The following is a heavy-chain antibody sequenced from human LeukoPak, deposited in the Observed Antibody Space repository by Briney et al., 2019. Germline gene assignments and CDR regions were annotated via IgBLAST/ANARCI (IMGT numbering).Heavy chain of an antibody. J-gene: IGHJ6*02. CDR1: GFTFGDYA. Sequence: GGSLRLSCTASGFTFGDYAMTWVRQAPRKGLEWVGFIRSKAYGGTTEFAASVKGRFIISRDDSKSIAYLQMNSLKSEDTAVYYCTAYDPSDYYGMDVWGQGTTVTVS. CDR2: IRSKAYGGTT. D-gene: IGHD5-12*01. V-gene: IGHV3-49*04. CDR3: TAYDPSDYYGMDV.